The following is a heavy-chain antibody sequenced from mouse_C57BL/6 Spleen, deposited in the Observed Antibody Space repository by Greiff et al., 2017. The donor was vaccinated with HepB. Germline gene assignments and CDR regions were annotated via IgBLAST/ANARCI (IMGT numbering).Heavy chain of an antibody. D-gene: IGHD1-1*01. Sequence: QVQLQQSGAELVKPGASVKLSCKASGYTFTSYWMHWVKQRPGRGLEWIGRIDPNSGGTKYNEKFKSKATLTVDKPSSTAYMQLSSLTSEDSAVYYCASSPNYYGSSYWYFDVWAQGPRSPSPQ. CDR2: IDPNSGGT. CDR1: GYTFTSYW. V-gene: IGHV1-72*01. J-gene: IGHJ1*03. CDR3: ASSPNYYGSSYWYFDV.